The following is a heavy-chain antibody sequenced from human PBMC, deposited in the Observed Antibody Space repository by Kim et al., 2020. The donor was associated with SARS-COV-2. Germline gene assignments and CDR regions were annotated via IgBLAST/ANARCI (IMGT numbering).Heavy chain of an antibody. CDR2: INTDSGDT. V-gene: IGHV1-2*02. J-gene: IGHJ1*01. CDR3: ASVTRGSYSSLVC. D-gene: IGHD3-16*02. Sequence: ASVKVSCKASGYTFTGYYMHWVRQAPGQGLEWMGWINTDSGDTKYAQKFTGRVTITVDTSLSTAYMQLSSLKADDTALYYCASVTRGSYSSLVCWG. CDR1: GYTFTGYY.